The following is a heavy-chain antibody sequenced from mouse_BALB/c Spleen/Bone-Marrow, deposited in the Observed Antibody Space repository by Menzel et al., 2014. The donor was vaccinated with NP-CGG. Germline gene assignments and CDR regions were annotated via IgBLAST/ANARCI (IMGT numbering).Heavy chain of an antibody. CDR1: GFSLTGYG. J-gene: IGHJ1*01. CDR2: IWGDGST. D-gene: IGHD2-14*01. CDR3: ARGNYRYDGYFDV. V-gene: IGHV2-6-7*01. Sequence: QVQLQQSGPGLVAPSQSLSITCTVSGFSLTGYGVNWVRQPPGKGLEGLGMIWGDGSTDYNSALKSRLSISKDNSKSQVFIKMNSLQTDDTARYYCARGNYRYDGYFDVWGAGTTVTVSS.